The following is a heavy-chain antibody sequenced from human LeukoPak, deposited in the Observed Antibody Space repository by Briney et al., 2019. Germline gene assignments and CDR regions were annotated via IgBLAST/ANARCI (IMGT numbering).Heavy chain of an antibody. Sequence: ASVKVSCRASGYTFTSYGISWVRQAPGQGLEWMGWISAYNGNTNYAQKLQGRVTMTTDTSTSTAYMELRSLRSDDTAVYYCARGVYSYGLRGLSDYWGQGTLVTVSS. CDR2: ISAYNGNT. D-gene: IGHD5-18*01. CDR1: GYTFTSYG. CDR3: ARGVYSYGLRGLSDY. J-gene: IGHJ4*02. V-gene: IGHV1-18*01.